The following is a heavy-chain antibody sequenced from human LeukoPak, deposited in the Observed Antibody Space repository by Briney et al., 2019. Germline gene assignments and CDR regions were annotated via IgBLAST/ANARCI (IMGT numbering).Heavy chain of an antibody. V-gene: IGHV1-69*13. Sequence: SVNVSCTASGGTFSSYAISWVRQAPGQGLEWMGGIIPIFGTANYAQKFQGRVTITADESTSTAYMELSSLRSEDTAVYCCARDIDTAMVTGDIWGQGTMVTVSS. CDR3: ARDIDTAMVTGDI. CDR2: IIPIFGTA. J-gene: IGHJ3*02. D-gene: IGHD5-18*01. CDR1: GGTFSSYA.